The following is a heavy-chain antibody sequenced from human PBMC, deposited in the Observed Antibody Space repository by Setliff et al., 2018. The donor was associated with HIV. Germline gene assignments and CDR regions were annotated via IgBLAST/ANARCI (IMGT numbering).Heavy chain of an antibody. V-gene: IGHV5-51*01. CDR1: GYPFTNYW. Sequence: ESLKISCRASGYPFTNYWIGWVRQMPGKGLEWIGVIYPGDSVTRYGPSFQGQVFISADRSITTAYLEWSSLKPSDTAMYYCIRRRRAPGTEDLEAVWGQGTLVTVSS. D-gene: IGHD1-26*01. CDR2: IYPGDSVT. J-gene: IGHJ4*02. CDR3: IRRRRAPGTEDLEAV.